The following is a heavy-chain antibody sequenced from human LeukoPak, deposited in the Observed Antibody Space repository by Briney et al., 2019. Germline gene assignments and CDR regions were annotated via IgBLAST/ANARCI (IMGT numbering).Heavy chain of an antibody. V-gene: IGHV3-49*03. Sequence: GGSLRLSCTASGFTFGDYAMSWFRQAPGKGLEWVGFIRSKAYGGTTEYAASVKGRFTISRDDSKSIAYLQMNSLKTEDTAVYYCTRVNESGATPPFFDYWGQGTLVTVSS. CDR2: IRSKAYGGTT. D-gene: IGHD1-26*01. CDR3: TRVNESGATPPFFDY. J-gene: IGHJ4*02. CDR1: GFTFGDYA.